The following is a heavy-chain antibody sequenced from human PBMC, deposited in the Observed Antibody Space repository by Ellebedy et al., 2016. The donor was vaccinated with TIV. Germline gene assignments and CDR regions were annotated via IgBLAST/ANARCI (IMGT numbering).Heavy chain of an antibody. Sequence: GESLKISXAASGFTFSSYSMNWVRQAPGKGLEWVSYISSSSSTIYYADSVKGRFTISRDNAKNSLYLQMNSLRDEDTAVYYCARDPFGGGSYAFDYWGQGTLVTVSS. V-gene: IGHV3-48*02. D-gene: IGHD2-15*01. J-gene: IGHJ4*02. CDR2: ISSSSSTI. CDR3: ARDPFGGGSYAFDY. CDR1: GFTFSSYS.